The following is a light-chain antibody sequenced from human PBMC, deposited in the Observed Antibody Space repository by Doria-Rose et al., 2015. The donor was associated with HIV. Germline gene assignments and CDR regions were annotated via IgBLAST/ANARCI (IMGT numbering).Light chain of an antibody. Sequence: EIVLTQSPATLSLSPGDRATLSCRASQSVSSNLAWYQQKPGQAPRLLIYDASNRATGIPARFSGSGSGTDFTLTISSLEPEDFAVYFCQQRSNWPPISTFGPGTKVDI. CDR1: QSVSSN. J-gene: IGKJ3*01. V-gene: IGKV3-11*01. CDR2: DAS. CDR3: QQRSNWPPIST.